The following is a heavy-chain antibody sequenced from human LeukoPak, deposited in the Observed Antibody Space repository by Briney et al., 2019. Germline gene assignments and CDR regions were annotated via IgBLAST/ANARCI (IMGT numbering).Heavy chain of an antibody. CDR1: VGYIYSGGYY. J-gene: IGHJ6*02. Sequence: SETLSLTCTVSVGYIYSGGYYWSWIRQPPGKDLEWIGYIYHTGNTYYNPSLKSRVTMSVDTSKNQFSLKLSSVTAADTAVYYCARGDCGSCLPLYYYYGMDVWGQGTTVTVSS. CDR3: ARGDCGSCLPLYYYYGMDV. CDR2: IYHTGNT. V-gene: IGHV4-30-2*01. D-gene: IGHD2-15*01.